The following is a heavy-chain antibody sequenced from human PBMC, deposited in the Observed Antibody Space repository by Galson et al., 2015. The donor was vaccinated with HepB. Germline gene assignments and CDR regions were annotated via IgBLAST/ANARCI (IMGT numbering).Heavy chain of an antibody. J-gene: IGHJ6*03. V-gene: IGHV4-31*03. CDR2: IYYSGST. CDR3: ARGSSYYDILTGYQSSYYYMDV. Sequence: LSLTCTVSGGSISSGGYYWSWIRQHPGKGLEWIGYIYYSGSTYYNPSLKSRVTISVDTSKNQFSLKLSSVTAADTAVYYCARGSSYYDILTGYQSSYYYMDVWGKGTTVTVSS. D-gene: IGHD3-9*01. CDR1: GGSISSGGYY.